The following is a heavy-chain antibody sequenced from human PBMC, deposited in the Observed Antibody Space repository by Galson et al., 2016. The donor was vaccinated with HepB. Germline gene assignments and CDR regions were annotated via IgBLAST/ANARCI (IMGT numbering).Heavy chain of an antibody. D-gene: IGHD4-23*01. J-gene: IGHJ5*02. CDR2: MSPNSGNT. CDR1: GYTFTNYD. V-gene: IGHV1-8*01. Sequence: SVKVSCKASGYTFTNYDINWVRQATGLGLEWLGWMSPNSGNTGYAQNFQGRVTLTRDTSISTAYMELSSLRSDDTAVYYCARDYGGNSGWFDPWGQGTLVTVSS. CDR3: ARDYGGNSGWFDP.